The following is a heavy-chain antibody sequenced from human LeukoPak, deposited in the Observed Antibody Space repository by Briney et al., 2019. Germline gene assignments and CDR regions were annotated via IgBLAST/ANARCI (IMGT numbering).Heavy chain of an antibody. Sequence: SETLSLTCTVSGGSISSYYWSWIRQPAGKGLEWIGRIYASGSTDYNPSLKSRVTMSVDTSKNQFSLKLNSVTAADTAVYYCARARRITMIRGVSAYWGQGTLVTVSS. CDR1: GGSISSYY. J-gene: IGHJ4*02. CDR3: ARARRITMIRGVSAY. D-gene: IGHD3-10*01. V-gene: IGHV4-4*07. CDR2: IYASGST.